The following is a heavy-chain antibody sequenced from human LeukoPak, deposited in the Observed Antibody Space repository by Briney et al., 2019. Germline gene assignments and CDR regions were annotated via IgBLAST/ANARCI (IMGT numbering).Heavy chain of an antibody. CDR1: GFTFSSYG. Sequence: GGSLRLSCAASGFTFSSYGMSWVRQAPGKGLEWVSAISGSGGSTYYADSVKGRFTISRDDSKNTLYLQMNSLRAEDTAVYFCARATWDPNYYYYMDVWGKGTTVTISS. V-gene: IGHV3-23*01. J-gene: IGHJ6*03. D-gene: IGHD1-26*01. CDR2: ISGSGGST. CDR3: ARATWDPNYYYYMDV.